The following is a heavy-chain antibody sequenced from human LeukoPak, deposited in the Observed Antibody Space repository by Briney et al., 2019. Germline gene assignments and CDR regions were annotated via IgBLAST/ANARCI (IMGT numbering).Heavy chain of an antibody. V-gene: IGHV4-39*07. CDR1: GDSISSSSSY. CDR2: INHSGST. D-gene: IGHD6-13*01. CDR3: ARASGYSSSWYNY. J-gene: IGHJ4*02. Sequence: PSETLSLTCTVSGDSISSSSSYWGWIRQPPGKGLEWIGEINHSGSTNYNPSLKSRVTISVDTSKNQFSLKLSSVTAADTAVYYCARASGYSSSWYNYWGQGTLVTVSS.